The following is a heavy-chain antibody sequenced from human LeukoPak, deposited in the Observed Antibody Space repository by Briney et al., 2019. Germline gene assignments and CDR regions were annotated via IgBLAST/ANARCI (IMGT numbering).Heavy chain of an antibody. CDR3: ARRTYGGNRDWYFDL. CDR1: GGSINNYY. CDR2: IYYSGST. V-gene: IGHV4-59*08. D-gene: IGHD4-23*01. J-gene: IGHJ2*01. Sequence: SETLSLTCTVSGGSINNYYWSWIRQPPGKGLEWIGYIYYSGSTNYSPSLKSRVTISVDTSKNQFSLKLSSVTAADTAVYYCARRTYGGNRDWYFDLWGRGTLVTVSS.